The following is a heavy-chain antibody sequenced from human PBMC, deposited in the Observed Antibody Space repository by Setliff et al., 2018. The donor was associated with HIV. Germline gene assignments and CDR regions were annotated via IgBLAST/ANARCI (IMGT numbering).Heavy chain of an antibody. CDR1: GGSFSGYY. Sequence: PSETLSLTCAVYGGSFSGYYWSWIRQPPGKGLEWIGEINHSGDTNYNPSLKSRVTMSVDTSKNQFSLKVKSVTAADTAVYYCARQKKSSSWSPNDYWGQGTLVTVSS. J-gene: IGHJ4*02. CDR2: INHSGDT. D-gene: IGHD2-2*01. V-gene: IGHV4-34*01. CDR3: ARQKKSSSWSPNDY.